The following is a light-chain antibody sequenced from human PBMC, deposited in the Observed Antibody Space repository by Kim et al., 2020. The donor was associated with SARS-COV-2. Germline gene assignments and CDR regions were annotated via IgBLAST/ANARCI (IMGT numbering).Light chain of an antibody. V-gene: IGKV1-5*03. CDR3: HQYDSYPLT. CDR1: QSISRE. Sequence: AAVGDIVTITGRASQSISREWAWYQQKPGKANKCLIYQASSLESGLPSRFGGSGSGTEFTLTISRLQPDDSATYYSHQYDSYPLTFGGGTKVGIK. J-gene: IGKJ4*01. CDR2: QAS.